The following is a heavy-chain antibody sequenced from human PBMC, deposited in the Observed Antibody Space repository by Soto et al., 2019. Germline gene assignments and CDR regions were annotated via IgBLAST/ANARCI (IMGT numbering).Heavy chain of an antibody. D-gene: IGHD3-10*01. Sequence: PGGSLRHSCAAPGITVSSNSIHWVRHAPCKGLESVAVISYDGIYEDYADSVKGRFTISRDNSNSMLVLQMNSLRLEDTAVYYWARDRTGGPTLGNYYYGMTGCGRGKTITVSS. CDR3: ARDRTGGPTLGNYYYGMTG. V-gene: IGHV3-30*03. CDR1: GITVSSNS. J-gene: IGHJ6*02. CDR2: ISYDGIYE.